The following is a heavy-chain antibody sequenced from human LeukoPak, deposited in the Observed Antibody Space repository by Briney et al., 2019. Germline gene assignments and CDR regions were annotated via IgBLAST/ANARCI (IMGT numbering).Heavy chain of an antibody. CDR3: ARGLSLQLGSAFDY. V-gene: IGHV3-7*03. Sequence: GGSLRLSCAASGFSFSSYWMSWVRQAPGKGLEWVANIKQDGSEKYYVDSVKGRFTISRDNAKNSLYLQMNSLRAEDTAVYYCARGLSLQLGSAFDYWGQGTLVTVSS. CDR1: GFSFSSYW. CDR2: IKQDGSEK. J-gene: IGHJ4*02. D-gene: IGHD1-26*01.